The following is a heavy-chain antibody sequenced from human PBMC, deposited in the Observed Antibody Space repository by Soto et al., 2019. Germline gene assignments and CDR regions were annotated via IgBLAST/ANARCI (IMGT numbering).Heavy chain of an antibody. CDR1: VGSFSGYY. CDR3: ARAHKGEYCSGGSCYYGNWFDP. Sequence: SETLSLTCAVYVGSFSGYYWSWIRQPPGKGLEWIGEINHSGSTNYNPSLKSRVTISVDTSKNQFSLKLSSVTAADTAVYYCARAHKGEYCSGGSCYYGNWFDPWGQGTLVTVSS. D-gene: IGHD2-15*01. V-gene: IGHV4-34*01. CDR2: INHSGST. J-gene: IGHJ5*02.